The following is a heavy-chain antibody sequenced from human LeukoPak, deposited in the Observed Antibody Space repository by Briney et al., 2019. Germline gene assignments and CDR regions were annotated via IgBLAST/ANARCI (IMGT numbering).Heavy chain of an antibody. V-gene: IGHV5-51*01. Sequence: GESLKISCKGSGYSFTSYWIGWGRQMPGKGLEWVGIIYPGDSATRYSPSFQGQVTISADKSISTAYLQWSSLKASDTAMYYCARSRVVGATSSLDYWGQGTLVTVSS. CDR3: ARSRVVGATSSLDY. CDR2: IYPGDSAT. CDR1: GYSFTSYW. D-gene: IGHD1-26*01. J-gene: IGHJ4*02.